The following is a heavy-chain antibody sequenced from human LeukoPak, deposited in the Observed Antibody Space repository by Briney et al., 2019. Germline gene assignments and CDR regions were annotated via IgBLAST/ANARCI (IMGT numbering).Heavy chain of an antibody. CDR1: GYTFTSYD. Sequence: GASVTVSCKASGYTFTSYDINWVRQATGQGLEWMGWISAYNGNTNYAQKLQGRVTMTTDTSTSTAYMELRSLRSDDTAVYYCARDRFVVVPAALFDYWGQGTLVTVSS. CDR2: ISAYNGNT. V-gene: IGHV1-18*01. CDR3: ARDRFVVVPAALFDY. J-gene: IGHJ4*02. D-gene: IGHD2-2*01.